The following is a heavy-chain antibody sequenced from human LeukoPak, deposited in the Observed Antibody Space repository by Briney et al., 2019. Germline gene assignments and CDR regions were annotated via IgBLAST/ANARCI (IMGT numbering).Heavy chain of an antibody. CDR1: GFTFSAYD. Sequence: GGSLRLSCAASGFTFSAYDMNWVRQAPGKGLEWVSYISSSSSTIYYADSVKGRFTISRDNAKNSLYLQMNSLRAEDTAVYYCAGPYDSSGYYYIDSLHVWGQGTMVTVSS. CDR2: ISSSSSTI. V-gene: IGHV3-48*04. D-gene: IGHD3-22*01. J-gene: IGHJ3*01. CDR3: AGPYDSSGYYYIDSLHV.